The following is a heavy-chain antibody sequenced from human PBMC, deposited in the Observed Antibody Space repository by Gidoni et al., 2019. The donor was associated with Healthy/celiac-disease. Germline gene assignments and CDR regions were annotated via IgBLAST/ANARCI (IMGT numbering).Heavy chain of an antibody. V-gene: IGHV3-33*01. D-gene: IGHD2-15*01. Sequence: QVQLVESGGGVVRPGRSLRLSCAASGFTFSSNGMHWVRQAPGKGLEWVAVIWYDGSNKYYADSVKGRFTISRDNSKNTLYLQMNSLRAEDTAVYYCARVKGLGVAAIGVAFDIWGQGTMVTVSS. CDR3: ARVKGLGVAAIGVAFDI. CDR1: GFTFSSNG. J-gene: IGHJ3*02. CDR2: IWYDGSNK.